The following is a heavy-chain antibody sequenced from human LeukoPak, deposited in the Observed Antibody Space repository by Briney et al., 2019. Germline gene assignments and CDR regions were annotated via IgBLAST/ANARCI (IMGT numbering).Heavy chain of an antibody. V-gene: IGHV3-21*01. J-gene: IGHJ4*02. CDR2: ISSSSSYI. D-gene: IGHD3-10*01. Sequence: PGGSLRLSCAASGFTFSSYSMNWVRQAPGKGLEWVSSISSSSSYIYYADSVKGRFTISRDNAKNSLYLQMNSLRAEDTAVYYCARDREGPLLFGELRSLPRDYWGQGTLVTVSS. CDR3: ARDREGPLLFGELRSLPRDY. CDR1: GFTFSSYS.